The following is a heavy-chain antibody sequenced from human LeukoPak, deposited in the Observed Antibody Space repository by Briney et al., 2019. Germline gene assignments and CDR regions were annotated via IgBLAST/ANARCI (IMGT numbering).Heavy chain of an antibody. J-gene: IGHJ4*02. D-gene: IGHD1-7*01. CDR3: ASDREGTTSVY. CDR2: IIPIFGTA. CDR1: GGTFSSYA. V-gene: IGHV1-69*13. Sequence: ASVKVSCKASGGTFSSYAISWVRQAPGQGLEWMGGIIPIFGTANYAQKFQGRVTITADESTSTAYMALSSLRSEDTAVYYCASDREGTTSVYWGQGTLVTVSS.